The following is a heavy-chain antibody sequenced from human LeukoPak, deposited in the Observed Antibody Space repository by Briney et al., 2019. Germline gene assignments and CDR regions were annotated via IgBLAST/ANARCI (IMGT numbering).Heavy chain of an antibody. D-gene: IGHD3-10*01. Sequence: GGSLRLSCAASGFTFRIFGLNWVRQAPGKGLEWVANIKQDGSEKYYVDSVKGRFTISRDNAKNSLYLQMNSLRAEDTAVYYCSPPGGGQGTLVTVSS. V-gene: IGHV3-7*01. CDR1: GFTFRIFG. CDR3: SPPG. CDR2: IKQDGSEK. J-gene: IGHJ4*02.